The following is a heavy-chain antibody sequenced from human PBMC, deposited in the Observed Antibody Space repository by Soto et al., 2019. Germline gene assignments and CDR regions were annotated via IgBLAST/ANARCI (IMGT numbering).Heavy chain of an antibody. J-gene: IGHJ5*02. D-gene: IGHD2-2*01. CDR3: ARLNIVVVPAAFWFDP. Sequence: PSETLSLTCTVSGGSISSYYWSWIRQPPGKGLEWIGYIYYSGSTNYNPSLKSRVTISVDTSKNQFSLKLSSVTAADTAVYYCARLNIVVVPAAFWFDPWGEGTLVTVSS. CDR2: IYYSGST. V-gene: IGHV4-59*01. CDR1: GGSISSYY.